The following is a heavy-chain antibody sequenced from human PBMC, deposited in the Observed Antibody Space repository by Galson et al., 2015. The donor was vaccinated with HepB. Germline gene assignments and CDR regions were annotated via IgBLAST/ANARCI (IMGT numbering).Heavy chain of an antibody. CDR3: ARDRQQLVVYYFDY. D-gene: IGHD6-13*01. J-gene: IGHJ4*02. CDR1: GFTFSSYS. V-gene: IGHV3-33*08. Sequence: SLRLSCAASGFTFSSYSMHWVRQAPGKGLEWVAVIWDDGSNKYYADSVKGRFTISRDNSKNTLYLQMNSLRAEDTAVYYCARDRQQLVVYYFDYWGQGTLVTVSS. CDR2: IWDDGSNK.